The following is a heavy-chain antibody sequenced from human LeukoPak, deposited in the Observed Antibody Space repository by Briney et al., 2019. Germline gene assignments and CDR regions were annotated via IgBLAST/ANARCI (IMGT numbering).Heavy chain of an antibody. CDR1: GFTFGSYS. V-gene: IGHV3-21*01. Sequence: PGGSLRLSCAASGFTFGSYSMNWVRQAPGKGLEWVSSISSSSSYIYYADSVKGRFTISRDNAKNSLYLQMNSLRAEDTAVYYCARDYDFWSGYYLRDTYYFDYWGQGTLVTASS. D-gene: IGHD3-3*01. CDR2: ISSSSSYI. CDR3: ARDYDFWSGYYLRDTYYFDY. J-gene: IGHJ4*02.